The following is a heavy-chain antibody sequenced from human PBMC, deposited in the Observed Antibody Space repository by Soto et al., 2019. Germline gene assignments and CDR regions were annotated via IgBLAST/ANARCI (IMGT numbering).Heavy chain of an antibody. D-gene: IGHD3-16*01. Sequence: QLVQSGPEAKKPGASVKVSCKASGYTFSSYTISWVRQAPGQGLEWMGWISPYNGNTKYTQKLQGRLTMTTDTSTSTAYMELRSLRSDDTAVYYCARADYGVDDYWGQGTLVTVSS. CDR2: ISPYNGNT. J-gene: IGHJ4*02. CDR1: GYTFSSYT. CDR3: ARADYGVDDY. V-gene: IGHV1-18*01.